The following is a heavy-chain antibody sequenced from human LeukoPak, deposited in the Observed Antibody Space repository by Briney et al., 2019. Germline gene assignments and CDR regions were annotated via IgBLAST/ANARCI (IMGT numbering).Heavy chain of an antibody. V-gene: IGHV4-61*02. CDR2: IYTSGST. D-gene: IGHD3-10*01. Sequence: PSETLSLTCTVSGDSISSGSYHWSWLRQPAGKGLEWIGRIYTSGSTNYNPSLKSRVTISVDTSKNQFSLKLSSVTAADTAVYYCAREGLLWLGGARSHNYMDVWGKGTTVTISS. CDR1: GDSISSGSYH. J-gene: IGHJ6*03. CDR3: AREGLLWLGGARSHNYMDV.